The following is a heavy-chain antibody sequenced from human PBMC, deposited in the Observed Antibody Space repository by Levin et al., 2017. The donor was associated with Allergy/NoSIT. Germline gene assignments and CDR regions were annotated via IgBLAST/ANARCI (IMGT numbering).Heavy chain of an antibody. D-gene: IGHD3-10*01. V-gene: IGHV4-39*01. CDR2: IYYSGST. CDR1: GGSISSSSYY. J-gene: IGHJ3*02. CDR3: ARIWPRAHAFDI. Sequence: SETLSLTCTVSGGSISSSSYYWGWIRQPPGKGLEWIGSIYYSGSTYYNPSLKSRVTISVDTSKNQFSLKLSSVTAADTAVYYCARIWPRAHAFDIWGQGTMVTVSS.